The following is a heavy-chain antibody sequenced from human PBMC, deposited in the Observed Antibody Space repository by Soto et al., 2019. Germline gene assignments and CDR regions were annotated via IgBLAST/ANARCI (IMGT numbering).Heavy chain of an antibody. V-gene: IGHV4-30-4*01. CDR2: IYYSGST. CDR1: GGSISSGDYY. CDR3: ARLSITIFGVAPNWFDP. Sequence: PSETLSLTCTVSGGSISSGDYYWSWIRQPPGKGLEWIGYIYYSGSTYYNPSLKSRVTISVDTSKNQFSLKLSSVTAADTAVYYCARLSITIFGVAPNWFDPWGQGTLVTVSS. J-gene: IGHJ5*02. D-gene: IGHD3-3*01.